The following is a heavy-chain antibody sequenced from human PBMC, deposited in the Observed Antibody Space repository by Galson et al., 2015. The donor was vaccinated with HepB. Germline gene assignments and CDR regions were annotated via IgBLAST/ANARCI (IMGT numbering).Heavy chain of an antibody. D-gene: IGHD2-15*01. J-gene: IGHJ4*02. Sequence: SLRLSCAASGFTFSSYSMYWVRQAPGKGLEWVSSISSSSSYIYYADSVKGRFTISRDNAKNSLYLQMNSLRAEDTAVYYCASSCSGGSSLDYWGQGTLVTVSS. CDR3: ASSCSGGSSLDY. V-gene: IGHV3-21*01. CDR2: ISSSSSYI. CDR1: GFTFSSYS.